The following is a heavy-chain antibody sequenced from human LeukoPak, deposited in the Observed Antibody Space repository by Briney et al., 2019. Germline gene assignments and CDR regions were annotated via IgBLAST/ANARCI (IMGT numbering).Heavy chain of an antibody. CDR3: AEPGITMIGGV. CDR2: IKQDGSEK. V-gene: IGHV3-7*01. Sequence: GGSLRLSCAASGFTVSSNYMSWVRQAPGKGLEWVANIKQDGSEKYYVDAVKGRFTISRDNAKNTLNLQMNSLRAEDTAVYYCAEPGITMIGGVWGKGTTVTISS. CDR1: GFTVSSNY. J-gene: IGHJ6*04. D-gene: IGHD3-10*02.